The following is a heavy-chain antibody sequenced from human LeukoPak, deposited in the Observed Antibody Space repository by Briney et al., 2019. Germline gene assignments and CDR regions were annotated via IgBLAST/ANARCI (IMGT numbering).Heavy chain of an antibody. CDR3: ARGVYYYDSSGYYYRSHFDY. Sequence: SETLSLTCTVSGYSISSGYYWGWIRQPPGQGLEWIGSIYHSGSTYYNPSLKSRVTISVDTSKNQFSLKLSSVTAADTAVYYCARGVYYYDSSGYYYRSHFDYWGQGTLITVSS. CDR1: GYSISSGYY. D-gene: IGHD3-22*01. CDR2: IYHSGST. J-gene: IGHJ4*02. V-gene: IGHV4-38-2*02.